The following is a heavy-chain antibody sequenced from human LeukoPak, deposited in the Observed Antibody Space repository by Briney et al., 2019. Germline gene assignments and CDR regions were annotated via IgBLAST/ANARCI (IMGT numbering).Heavy chain of an antibody. Sequence: GGSLSLSCAASGFTFSSYWVSWVRQAPGKGLEWVANIKQDGSEKYYVDSVKGRFTISRDNAKNSLYLQMNSLRAEDTAVYYCARGRGIAAAGTMVWYYYGMDVWGQGTTVTVSS. D-gene: IGHD6-13*01. CDR2: IKQDGSEK. V-gene: IGHV3-7*03. CDR1: GFTFSSYW. J-gene: IGHJ6*02. CDR3: ARGRGIAAAGTMVWYYYGMDV.